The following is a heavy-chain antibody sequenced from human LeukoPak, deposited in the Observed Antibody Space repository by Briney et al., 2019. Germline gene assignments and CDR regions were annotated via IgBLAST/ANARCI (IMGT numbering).Heavy chain of an antibody. Sequence: SETLSLTCSVSGGSFSSTSYCWGWIRQPPGKGLEWIANIYHTGSTYYNPSLKSRVIISVDTSANQFSLKLNSVTAADTAVYYCARPIRSRDNNWFDPWGQGILVTVSS. CDR3: ARPIRSRDNNWFDP. D-gene: IGHD3-10*01. J-gene: IGHJ5*02. CDR1: GGSFSSTSYC. CDR2: IYHTGST. V-gene: IGHV4-39*01.